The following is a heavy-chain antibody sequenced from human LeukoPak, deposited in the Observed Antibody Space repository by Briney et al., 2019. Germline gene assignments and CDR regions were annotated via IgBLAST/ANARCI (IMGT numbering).Heavy chain of an antibody. CDR1: GYSFTSYW. CDR2: IYPGDSDT. D-gene: IGHD2-2*01. Sequence: GESLKISCKGSGYSFTSYWIGWVRQMPGKGLEWMGIIYPGDSDTRYSPSFQGQVTISADKSISTAYLPWSSLKASDTAMYYCARQYCSSTSCYQLLFDPWGQGTLVTVSS. CDR3: ARQYCSSTSCYQLLFDP. V-gene: IGHV5-51*01. J-gene: IGHJ5*02.